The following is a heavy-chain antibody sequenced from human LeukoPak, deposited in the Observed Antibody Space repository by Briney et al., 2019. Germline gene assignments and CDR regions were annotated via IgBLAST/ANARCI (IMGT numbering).Heavy chain of an antibody. CDR1: GGSISSYY. Sequence: PSETLSLTCTVSGGSISSYYWSWIRQPPGKGLEWIGYIYYSGSTNYNPSLKSRVTISVDTSKNQFSLKLSSVTAADTAVYYCARHEGEGIAAAYYFDYWGQGTLVTVSS. J-gene: IGHJ4*02. D-gene: IGHD6-13*01. CDR3: ARHEGEGIAAAYYFDY. V-gene: IGHV4-59*08. CDR2: IYYSGST.